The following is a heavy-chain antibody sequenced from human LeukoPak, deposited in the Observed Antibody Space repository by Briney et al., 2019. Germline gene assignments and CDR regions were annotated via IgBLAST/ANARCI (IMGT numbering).Heavy chain of an antibody. Sequence: SETLSLTCTVSGFSISSGYYWGWIRPPPGKGLEWIGIIYHSGSTYYKPSLKSRVTISVDTSKNQFSLKLSSVTAADTAVYYCARAGYYYDSSGYFFGYWGQETLVTVSS. CDR1: GFSISSGYY. V-gene: IGHV4-38-2*02. CDR2: IYHSGST. D-gene: IGHD3-22*01. J-gene: IGHJ4*02. CDR3: ARAGYYYDSSGYFFGY.